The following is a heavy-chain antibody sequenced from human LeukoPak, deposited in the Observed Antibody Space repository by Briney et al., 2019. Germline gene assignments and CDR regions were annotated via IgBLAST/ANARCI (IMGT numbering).Heavy chain of an antibody. V-gene: IGHV1-69*04. D-gene: IGHD5-24*01. CDR2: IIPIVGIA. CDR1: GGTFSSYA. CDR3: ARGGEMATIYSDY. J-gene: IGHJ4*02. Sequence: SVKVSCKASGGTFSSYAISWVRQAPGQGLEWMGTIIPIVGIANYAQKFQGRVTITADKSTSTAYMELSSLRSEDTAVYYCARGGEMATIYSDYWGQGTLVTVSS.